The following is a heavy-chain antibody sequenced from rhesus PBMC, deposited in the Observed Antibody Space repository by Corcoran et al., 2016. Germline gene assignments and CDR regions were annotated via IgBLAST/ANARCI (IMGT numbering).Heavy chain of an antibody. CDR3: ASDPRYCYSGSYYPEPYFDY. CDR2: NSGNECIP. D-gene: IGHD3-16*01. Sequence: QVQLQESGPGLVKPSETLSLTCAVSGGFISSSNWWSWIRQPPGKGRAGTGENSGNECIPQPHPSPQSRVTNSRGPAQNPVHLKLSSGTAPDTTVYYCASDPRYCYSGSYYPEPYFDYGCHEVLVTVSS. V-gene: IGHV4S19*01. CDR1: GGFISSSNW. J-gene: IGHJ4*01.